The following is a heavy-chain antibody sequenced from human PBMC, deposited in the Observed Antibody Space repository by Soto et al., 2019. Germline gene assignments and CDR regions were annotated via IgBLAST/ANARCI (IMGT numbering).Heavy chain of an antibody. D-gene: IGHD2-21*01. CDR1: GGTFSSYA. CDR2: IIPIFGTA. CDR3: AGEPAEAVISYYYGMDV. Sequence: QVQLVQSGAEVKKPGSSVKVSCKASGGTFSSYAISWVRQAPGQVLEWMGGIIPIFGTANYAQKFQGRVTITADESTSTANLELSSMISEHTAVYYCAGEPAEAVISYYYGMDVWGQVTTIAASS. J-gene: IGHJ6*02. V-gene: IGHV1-69*12.